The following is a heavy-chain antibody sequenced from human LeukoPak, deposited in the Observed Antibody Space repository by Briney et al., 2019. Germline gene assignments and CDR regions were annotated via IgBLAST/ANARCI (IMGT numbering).Heavy chain of an antibody. Sequence: SETLSLTCNVSGDSISTGSYYWTWIRQPAGKGLEWVGRIYTRGNANYNPSLKSRVTVSLDTSKSQFSLKINSVTAADTAVYYCARLIIDFSSPKVDHYYYYMDVWGKGTTVTVSS. CDR2: IYTRGNA. CDR3: ARLIIDFSSPKVDHYYYYMDV. CDR1: GDSISTGSYY. J-gene: IGHJ6*03. D-gene: IGHD2-2*01. V-gene: IGHV4-61*02.